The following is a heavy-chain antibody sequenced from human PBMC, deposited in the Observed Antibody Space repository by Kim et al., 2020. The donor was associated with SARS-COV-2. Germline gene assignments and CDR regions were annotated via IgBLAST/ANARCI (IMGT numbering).Heavy chain of an antibody. D-gene: IGHD5-18*01. V-gene: IGHV4-39*01. CDR3: ARLDTAMARVHYGMDV. Sequence: SLKSRVTICVDTSKNQFSLKLSSVTAADTAVYYCARLDTAMARVHYGMDVWGQGTTVTVSS. J-gene: IGHJ6*02.